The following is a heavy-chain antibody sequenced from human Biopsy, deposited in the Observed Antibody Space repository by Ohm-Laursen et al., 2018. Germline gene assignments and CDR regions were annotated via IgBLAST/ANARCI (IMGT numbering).Heavy chain of an antibody. Sequence: SSVKVSCKVPGGTFSNYGVNWVRQAPGQGLEWLGGNIPILGTGNYAQKFQDRVTVAAETSTSTATMELRSLRSDDTAVYYCATKLTGYFHHWGQGTLVIVSS. CDR1: GGTFSNYG. V-gene: IGHV1-69*06. CDR3: ATKLTGYFHH. J-gene: IGHJ1*01. D-gene: IGHD3-9*01. CDR2: NIPILGTG.